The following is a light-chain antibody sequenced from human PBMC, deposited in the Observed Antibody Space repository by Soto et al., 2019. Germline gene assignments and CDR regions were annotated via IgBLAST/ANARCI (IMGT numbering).Light chain of an antibody. Sequence: AIQMTQSPSSLSASVGDRVTITCRASQGIRNDLGWYQQKPGKAHKLLIYAADSLQTGIQSRFSGSGSGTDFTLTISSLQPEDFATYYCLQDYIYPRTFGQGTKVDIK. V-gene: IGKV1-6*01. CDR1: QGIRND. CDR2: AAD. J-gene: IGKJ1*01. CDR3: LQDYIYPRT.